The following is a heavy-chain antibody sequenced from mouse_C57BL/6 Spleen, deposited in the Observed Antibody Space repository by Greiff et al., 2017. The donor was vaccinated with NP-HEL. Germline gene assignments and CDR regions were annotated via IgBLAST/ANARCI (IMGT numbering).Heavy chain of an antibody. J-gene: IGHJ3*01. Sequence: EVKLMESGEGLVKPGGSLKLSCAASGFTFSSYAMSWVRQTPEKRLEWVAYISSGGDYIYYADTVKGRFTIYRDNARNTLYLQMSSLKSEDTAMYYCTREGNWDGGKFAYWGQGTLVTVSA. CDR1: GFTFSSYA. D-gene: IGHD4-1*01. V-gene: IGHV5-9-1*02. CDR3: TREGNWDGGKFAY. CDR2: ISSGGDYI.